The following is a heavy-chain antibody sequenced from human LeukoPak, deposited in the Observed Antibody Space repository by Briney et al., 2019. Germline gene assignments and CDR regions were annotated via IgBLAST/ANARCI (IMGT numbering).Heavy chain of an antibody. CDR2: ISSSSYYT. J-gene: IGHJ5*02. CDR1: ELPFNAYS. D-gene: IGHD6-13*01. V-gene: IGHV3-21*01. Sequence: GGSLRLSCEASELPFNAYSMNWVRQAPGKGLEWVSSISSSSYYTYYVDSVKGRFTISRDNTKNSLYLQMNSLRVEDTAVYYCARDLAAGTGNWLDPWGQGTLVTVSS. CDR3: ARDLAAGTGNWLDP.